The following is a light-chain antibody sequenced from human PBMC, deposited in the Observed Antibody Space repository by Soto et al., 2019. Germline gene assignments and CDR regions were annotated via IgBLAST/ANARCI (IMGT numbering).Light chain of an antibody. V-gene: IGKV1-9*01. CDR2: SAS. Sequence: DIQLTQSPSLLSASVGDRVTITCRASQDISSYLAWYQQRPGKVPRFLTHSASTLQSGVPSRFSATGSGTTFTLTISSLQPEDIASYYCQQLNRFPRTFGQRTKVEV. J-gene: IGKJ1*01. CDR1: QDISSY. CDR3: QQLNRFPRT.